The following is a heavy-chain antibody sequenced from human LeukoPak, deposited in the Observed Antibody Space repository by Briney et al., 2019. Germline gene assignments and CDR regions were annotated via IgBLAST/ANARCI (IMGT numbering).Heavy chain of an antibody. Sequence: EASVKVSCKASGGTFSSYAISWVRQAPGQGLERMGGIIPIFGTANYAQKFQGRVTITADESTSTAYMELSSLRSEDTAVYYCARVGIVGATRGLDYWGQGTLVTVSS. V-gene: IGHV1-69*01. CDR3: ARVGIVGATRGLDY. CDR2: IIPIFGTA. D-gene: IGHD1-26*01. J-gene: IGHJ4*02. CDR1: GGTFSSYA.